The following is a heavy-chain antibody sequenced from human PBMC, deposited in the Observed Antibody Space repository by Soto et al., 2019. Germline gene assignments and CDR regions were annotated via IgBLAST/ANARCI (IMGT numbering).Heavy chain of an antibody. V-gene: IGHV3-23*01. D-gene: IGHD2-2*01. CDR3: ARKILGSTSRPNYWYFDR. Sequence: EVQLLESGGGLVQPGGSLRLSCAGSGFTFINYAMNWVRQAPGKGLEWVSSISGGGDATFFADSVRGRFTISRDNSKNTVTLQMNSLGVDDTAVYYCARKILGSTSRPNYWYFDRWGRGNLVTVSS. CDR2: ISGGGDAT. CDR1: GFTFINYA. J-gene: IGHJ2*01.